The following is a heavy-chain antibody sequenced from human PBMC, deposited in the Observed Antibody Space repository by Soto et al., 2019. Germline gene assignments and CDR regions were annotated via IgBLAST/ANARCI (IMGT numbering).Heavy chain of an antibody. V-gene: IGHV1-18*04. D-gene: IGHD3-16*01. Sequence: GASVKVSCKASGYTFTGYYMHWVRQAPGQGLEWMGWISAYNGNTNYAQKLQGRVTMTTDTSTSTAYMELRSLRSDDTAVYYCARDLGDSSVNWFDPWGQGTLVTVSS. J-gene: IGHJ5*02. CDR1: GYTFTGYY. CDR2: ISAYNGNT. CDR3: ARDLGDSSVNWFDP.